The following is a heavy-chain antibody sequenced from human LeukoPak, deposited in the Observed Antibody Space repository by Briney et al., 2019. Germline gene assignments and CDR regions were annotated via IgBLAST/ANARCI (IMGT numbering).Heavy chain of an antibody. Sequence: SETLSLTCTVSGGSISLYYWSWIRQSPGKGLEWIGFIYNSGSTNYNPSLKSRVTMSVDTSKNQFSLKLSSVTAADTAVYYCARHGGSYSFDSWGQGTLVTVSS. D-gene: IGHD1-26*01. CDR1: GGSISLYY. CDR2: IYNSGST. V-gene: IGHV4-59*08. CDR3: ARHGGSYSFDS. J-gene: IGHJ4*02.